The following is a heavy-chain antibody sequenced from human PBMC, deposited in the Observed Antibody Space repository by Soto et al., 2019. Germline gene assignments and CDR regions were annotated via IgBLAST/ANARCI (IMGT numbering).Heavy chain of an antibody. CDR2: IRPDNGDT. Sequence: QLQLVQSGAEVERPGASVRVSCKAYGYAFSTYGISWIRQAPGQGLEWMGWIRPDNGDTNYAQKFQGRVTMTTDTSSNTAYMALRSLRSDDTAVYYCATSYDSGFDPWGQGTLVSVSS. V-gene: IGHV1-18*04. D-gene: IGHD5-12*01. J-gene: IGHJ5*02. CDR1: GYAFSTYG. CDR3: ATSYDSGFDP.